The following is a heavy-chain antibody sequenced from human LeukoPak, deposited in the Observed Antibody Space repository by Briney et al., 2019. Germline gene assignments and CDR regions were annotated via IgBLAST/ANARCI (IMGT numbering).Heavy chain of an antibody. CDR3: ARYCSSTSCSIRRTFDI. CDR1: GGSISSSSYY. CDR2: IYYSGST. D-gene: IGHD2-2*01. V-gene: IGHV4-39*01. J-gene: IGHJ3*02. Sequence: SETLSLTCTVSGGSISSSSYYWGWIRQPPGKGLEWIESIYYSGSTYSNPSLKSRVTTSVDTSKNQFSLKLSSVTAADTAVYYCARYCSSTSCSIRRTFDIWGQGTMVTVSS.